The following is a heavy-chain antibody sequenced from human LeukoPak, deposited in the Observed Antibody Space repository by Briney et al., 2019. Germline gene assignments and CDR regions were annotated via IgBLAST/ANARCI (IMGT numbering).Heavy chain of an antibody. CDR2: MNPNSGNT. J-gene: IGHJ4*02. Sequence: ASVKVSCKASGYTFTSYDINWVRQATGQGLEWMGWMNPNSGNTGYAQKFQGRVTMTRNTSISTAYMELSSLRSEDTAVYYCARVGFDGPVTDYWGQGTLVTVSS. CDR1: GYTFTSYD. CDR3: ARVGFDGPVTDY. D-gene: IGHD4-23*01. V-gene: IGHV1-8*01.